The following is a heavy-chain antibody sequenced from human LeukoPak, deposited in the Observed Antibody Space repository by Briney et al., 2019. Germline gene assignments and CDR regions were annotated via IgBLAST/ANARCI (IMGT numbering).Heavy chain of an antibody. J-gene: IGHJ4*02. CDR3: ARDRSPVRRYSDWLPYYFDY. CDR2: ISAYNGNT. V-gene: IGHV1-18*01. Sequence: ASVKVSCKASGYTFTSYGISWVRQAPGQGLEWMGWISAYNGNTNYAQKLQGRVTMTTDTSTSTAYMELRSLRSDDTAVYYCARDRSPVRRYSDWLPYYFDYWGQGTLVTVSS. D-gene: IGHD3-9*01. CDR1: GYTFTSYG.